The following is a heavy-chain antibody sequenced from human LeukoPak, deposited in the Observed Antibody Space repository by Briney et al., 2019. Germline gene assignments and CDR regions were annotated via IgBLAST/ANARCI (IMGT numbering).Heavy chain of an antibody. V-gene: IGHV1-24*01. CDR2: FDPEDGET. D-gene: IGHD2-21*02. CDR3: ATHIVDCGGDCYSSWFDP. J-gene: IGHJ5*02. CDR1: GYTLTELS. Sequence: VASVKVSCKVSGYTLTELSMHWVRQAPGKGLEWMGGFDPEDGETIYAQKFQGRVTMTEDTSTDTAYMELSSLRSEDTAVYYCATHIVDCGGDCYSSWFDPWGQGTLVTVSS.